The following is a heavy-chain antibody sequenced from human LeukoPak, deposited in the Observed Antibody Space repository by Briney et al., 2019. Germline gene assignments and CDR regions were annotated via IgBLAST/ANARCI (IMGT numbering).Heavy chain of an antibody. V-gene: IGHV4-59*11. CDR2: IYYSGST. CDR1: GGSISSHY. Sequence: SETLSLTCTVSGGSISSHYWSWIRQPPGKGLEWIGYIYYSGSTNYNPSLKSRVTISVDTSKNQFSLKLSSVTAADTAVYYCAREYYYGSGSHTFDPWGQGTLVTVSS. CDR3: AREYYYGSGSHTFDP. D-gene: IGHD3-10*01. J-gene: IGHJ5*02.